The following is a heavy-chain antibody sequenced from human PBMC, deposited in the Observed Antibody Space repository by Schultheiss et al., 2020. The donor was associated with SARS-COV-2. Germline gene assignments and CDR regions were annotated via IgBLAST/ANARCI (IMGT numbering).Heavy chain of an antibody. Sequence: GGSLRLSCAASGFTFSNAWMSWVRQAPGKGLEWVSAISGSGGSTYYADSVKGRFTISRDNSKNTLYLQMNSLRGDDTALYYCATGSHDFGDQYFDYWGQGTLVTVSS. CDR2: ISGSGGST. CDR3: ATGSHDFGDQYFDY. V-gene: IGHV3-23*01. CDR1: GFTFSNAW. J-gene: IGHJ4*02. D-gene: IGHD4-17*01.